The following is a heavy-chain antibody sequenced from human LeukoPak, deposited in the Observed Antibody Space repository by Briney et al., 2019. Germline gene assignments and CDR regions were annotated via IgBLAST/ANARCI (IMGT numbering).Heavy chain of an antibody. CDR2: ISSSSSTI. D-gene: IGHD3-10*01. J-gene: IGHJ6*02. CDR1: GFTFSNYA. CDR3: ARDPDRWAPMVRGVIMTRFYGMDV. V-gene: IGHV3-48*02. Sequence: GGSLRLSCAASGFTFSNYAMSWVRQAPGKGLEWVSYISSSSSTIYYADSVKGRFTISRDNAKNSLYLQMNSLRDEDTAVYYCARDPDRWAPMVRGVIMTRFYGMDVWGQGTTVTVSS.